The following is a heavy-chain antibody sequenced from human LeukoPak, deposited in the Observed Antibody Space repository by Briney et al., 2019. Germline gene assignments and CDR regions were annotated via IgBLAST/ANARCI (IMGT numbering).Heavy chain of an antibody. Sequence: SETLSLTCTVSGGSISSSSYYWGWIRQPPGKGLEWIGSIYYSGSTYYNPSLKSRVTISVDTSKNQFSLKLSSVTAADTAVYYCARGGITMIVVVTHDDAFDIWGQGTMVTVSS. CDR2: IYYSGST. CDR3: ARGGITMIVVVTHDDAFDI. V-gene: IGHV4-39*07. J-gene: IGHJ3*02. CDR1: GGSISSSSYY. D-gene: IGHD3-22*01.